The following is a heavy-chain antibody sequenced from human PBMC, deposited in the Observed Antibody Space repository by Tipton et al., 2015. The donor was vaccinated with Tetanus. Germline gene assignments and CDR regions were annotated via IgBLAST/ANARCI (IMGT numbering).Heavy chain of an antibody. CDR2: VYYNGNS. J-gene: IGHJ5*01. CDR3: ARSADNWFDP. V-gene: IGHV4-39*01. CDR1: GGSMRSGTFY. Sequence: TLFLTCTVSGGSMRSGTFYWDWIRQSPGKGLEWIGNVYYNGNSLENPSLKGRVTLSLDKSKNQFSLKLRSVTAADTALYYCARSADNWFDPWGQGTLVTVSS.